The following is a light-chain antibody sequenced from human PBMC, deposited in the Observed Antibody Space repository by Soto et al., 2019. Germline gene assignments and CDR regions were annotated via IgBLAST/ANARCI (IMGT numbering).Light chain of an antibody. J-gene: IGKJ1*01. V-gene: IGKV1-39*01. CDR3: QQSYSNNQT. CDR1: QSISTY. Sequence: DIQMTQSPSSLSASVGDRVTITCRASQSISTYLNWYQQKPGKAPKLLILVASTLPSGVPSRFSGSGSGTDFTLTISSLQPEDFATYYCQQSYSNNQTFVLWTKVEIK. CDR2: VAS.